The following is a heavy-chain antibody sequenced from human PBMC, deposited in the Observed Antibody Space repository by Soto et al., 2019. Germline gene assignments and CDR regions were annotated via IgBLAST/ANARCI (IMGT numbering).Heavy chain of an antibody. CDR1: GFTFSSYS. Sequence: EVQLVESGGGLVQPGGSLRLSCAASGFTFSSYSMNWVRQAPGKGLEWVSNISSSSSTIYYADSVKGRFTISRDNAKNSLYLQMNSLRDEDTAVYYCARDREDYDFWSGYLPADWGQGTLVTVSS. J-gene: IGHJ4*02. V-gene: IGHV3-48*02. D-gene: IGHD3-3*01. CDR3: ARDREDYDFWSGYLPAD. CDR2: ISSSSSTI.